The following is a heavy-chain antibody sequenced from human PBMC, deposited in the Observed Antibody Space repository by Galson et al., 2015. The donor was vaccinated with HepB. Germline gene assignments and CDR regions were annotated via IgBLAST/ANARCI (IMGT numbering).Heavy chain of an antibody. V-gene: IGHV3-23*01. CDR3: AKIRLVGATPYWFDP. D-gene: IGHD1-26*01. CDR1: GFTFSSYA. CDR2: IRGSGGST. J-gene: IGHJ5*02. Sequence: SLRLSCAASGFTFSSYAMSWVRQAPGKGLEWVSAIRGSGGSTYYADSVKGRFTISRDNSKNTLYLQMNSLRAEDTAVYYCAKIRLVGATPYWFDPWGQGTLVTVSS.